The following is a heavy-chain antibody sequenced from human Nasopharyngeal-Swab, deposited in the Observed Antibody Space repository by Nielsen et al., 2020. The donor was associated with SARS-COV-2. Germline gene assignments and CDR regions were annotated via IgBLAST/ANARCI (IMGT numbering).Heavy chain of an antibody. V-gene: IGHV4-59*01. CDR2: IYYTGDT. D-gene: IGHD5/OR15-5a*01. Sequence: SETLSLTCTVSGGSINSLYWNWIRQPTGKGLEWIGYIYYTGDTNYNPSLKRRVTISVDTSKNQFSLKLKSVTAADTAVYYCAIMKVGSTLVGMDVWGQGSTVTVSS. J-gene: IGHJ6*02. CDR3: AIMKVGSTLVGMDV. CDR1: GGSINSLY.